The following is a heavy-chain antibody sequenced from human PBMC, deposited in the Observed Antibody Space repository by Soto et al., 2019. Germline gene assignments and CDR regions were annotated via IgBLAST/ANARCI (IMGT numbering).Heavy chain of an antibody. CDR1: GFTFSSYW. Sequence: EVQLVESGGGLVQPGGSLRLSCAASGFTFSSYWMHWVRQAPGKGLVWVSRINSDGSSTSYADSVKGRFTISRDNAKNTLYLQMNSLRAEDTAVYYCARDLQPFYGDPTIKWFDPWGQGTLVTVSS. D-gene: IGHD4-17*01. J-gene: IGHJ5*02. CDR3: ARDLQPFYGDPTIKWFDP. V-gene: IGHV3-74*01. CDR2: INSDGSST.